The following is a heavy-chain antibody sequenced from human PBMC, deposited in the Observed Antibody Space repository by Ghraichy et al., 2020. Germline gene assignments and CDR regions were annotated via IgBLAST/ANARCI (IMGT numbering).Heavy chain of an antibody. V-gene: IGHV1-2*02. CDR1: GYTFTGYY. Sequence: ASVKVSCKASGYTFTGYYMHWVRQAPGQGLEWMGWINPNSGGTNYAQKFQGRVTMTRDTSISTAYMELSRLRSDDTAVYYCARSPLGPFGELSYYFDYWGKGTLVTVPS. CDR3: ARSPLGPFGELSYYFDY. D-gene: IGHD3-16*02. CDR2: INPNSGGT. J-gene: IGHJ4*02.